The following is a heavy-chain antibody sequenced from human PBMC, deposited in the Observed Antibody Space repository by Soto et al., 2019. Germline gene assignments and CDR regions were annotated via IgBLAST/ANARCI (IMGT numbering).Heavy chain of an antibody. D-gene: IGHD2-2*01. J-gene: IGHJ4*02. Sequence: TSETLSLTCTVSGCSISSGGYYWSWIRQHPGKGLEWIGYIYYSGSTYYNPSLKSRVTISVDTSKNQFSLKLSSVTAADTAVYYCARSSTSANYFDYWGQGTLVTVSS. V-gene: IGHV4-31*03. CDR1: GCSISSGGYY. CDR3: ARSSTSANYFDY. CDR2: IYYSGST.